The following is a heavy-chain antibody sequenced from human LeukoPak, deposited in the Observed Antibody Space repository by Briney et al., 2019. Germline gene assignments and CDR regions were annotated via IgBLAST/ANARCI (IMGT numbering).Heavy chain of an antibody. CDR3: ARGSFLNYFDY. J-gene: IGHJ4*02. D-gene: IGHD2/OR15-2a*01. V-gene: IGHV3-21*01. CDR1: GFTFSSYS. Sequence: GGSLRLSCAASGFTFSSYSMNWVRQAPGKGLEWVSSISTSGSYRYYTDSVKGRFTISRDNGKNSLSLQMNSLRAEDTAVYYCARGSFLNYFDYWGQGTLVTVSS. CDR2: ISTSGSYR.